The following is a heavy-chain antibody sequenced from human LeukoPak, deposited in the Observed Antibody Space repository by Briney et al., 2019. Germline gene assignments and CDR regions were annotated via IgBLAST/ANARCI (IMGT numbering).Heavy chain of an antibody. V-gene: IGHV1-8*01. CDR3: ARIAAPGNRRLNY. D-gene: IGHD6-13*01. J-gene: IGHJ4*02. Sequence: ASLKVSCKASGYTFTTYDINWVRQATRQGLEWMGWMNPNSGNTGSAQKFQGRVTMPRTTSISTAYMELSSLRSEDTAVYYCARIAAPGNRRLNYWGQGTLVTVSS. CDR2: MNPNSGNT. CDR1: GYTFTTYD.